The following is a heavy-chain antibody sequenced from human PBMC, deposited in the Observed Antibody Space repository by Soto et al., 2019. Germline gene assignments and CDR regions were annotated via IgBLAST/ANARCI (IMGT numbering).Heavy chain of an antibody. J-gene: IGHJ1*01. CDR3: AKKLSSGIRSEYFQH. CDR2: ISGSGGST. Sequence: GGSLRLSCAASGFTFSSYAMSWVRQAPGKGLEWVSAISGSGGSTYYADSVKGRFTISRDNSKNTLYLQMNSLRAEDTAVYYCAKKLSSGIRSEYFQHWGQGTLVTVSS. D-gene: IGHD6-19*01. CDR1: GFTFSSYA. V-gene: IGHV3-23*01.